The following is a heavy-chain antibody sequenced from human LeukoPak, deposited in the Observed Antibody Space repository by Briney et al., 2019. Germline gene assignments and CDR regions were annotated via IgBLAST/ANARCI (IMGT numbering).Heavy chain of an antibody. CDR2: IYYSGST. J-gene: IGHJ4*02. D-gene: IGHD3-10*01. CDR3: ARQISRSGRFNYYFDY. V-gene: IGHV4-39*01. CDR1: GGSISSSSYY. Sequence: PSETLSLTCTVSGGSISSSSYYWGWIRQPPGKGLEWIGSIYYSGSTYYNPSLKSRLTISVDTSKNQFSLKLSSVTAADTAVYYCARQISRSGRFNYYFDYWGQGTLVTVSS.